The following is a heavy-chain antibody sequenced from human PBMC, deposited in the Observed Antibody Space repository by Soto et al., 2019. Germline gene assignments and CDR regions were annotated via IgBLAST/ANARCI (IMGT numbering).Heavy chain of an antibody. CDR3: ARDWRGAEGFDP. CDR1: GYTFNNYG. D-gene: IGHD3-3*01. J-gene: IGHJ5*02. V-gene: IGHV1-18*01. CDR2: IGTHNGDT. Sequence: QVQLVQSGTEVKKPGASVKVSCKASGYTFNNYGFSWVRQAPGQGLEWVGWIGTHNGDTTYAQSFQGRDTMTIDTSTATSYMELTSLTFDDTAVYFCARDWRGAEGFDPWGQGTLVIVSS.